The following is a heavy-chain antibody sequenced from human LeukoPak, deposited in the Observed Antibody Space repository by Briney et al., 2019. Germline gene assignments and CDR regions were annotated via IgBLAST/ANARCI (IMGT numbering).Heavy chain of an antibody. J-gene: IGHJ5*02. CDR3: ARDFRDSRYSGSYGWFDP. D-gene: IGHD1-26*01. CDR2: INPNSGGI. V-gene: IGHV1-2*02. CDR1: GYTFPGYY. Sequence: ASVKESCKASGYTFPGYYMHGVRQAPAQERAGMGCINPNSGGINSAQKFQGRVTMTRATSISTAYMELSRLRSDDTAVYYCARDFRDSRYSGSYGWFDPWGQGTLVTVSS.